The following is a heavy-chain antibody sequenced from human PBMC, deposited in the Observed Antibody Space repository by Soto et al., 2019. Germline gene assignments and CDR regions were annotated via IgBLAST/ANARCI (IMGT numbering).Heavy chain of an antibody. CDR2: ISGDGSST. Sequence: EVQLVDSGGGLVKPGGSLRLSCAASEFTFRSYWMHWVRQSPGKGLVWVSRISGDGSSTTYADSVRGRFTISRDNAKNTVYLQMDSMRAEDTAVYYCARSIPGTYGDFALWGQGTMVTVSS. CDR1: EFTFRSYW. J-gene: IGHJ3*01. CDR3: ARSIPGTYGDFAL. D-gene: IGHD1-7*01. V-gene: IGHV3-74*01.